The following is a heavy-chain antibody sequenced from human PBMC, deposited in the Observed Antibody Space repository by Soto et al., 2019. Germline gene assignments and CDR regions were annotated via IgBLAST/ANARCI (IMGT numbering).Heavy chain of an antibody. D-gene: IGHD3-10*01. V-gene: IGHV1-2*04. CDR3: ARDLRSGYYYGMDV. CDR2: INPNSGGT. J-gene: IGHJ6*02. Sequence: GASVKVSCKASGYTFTGYYMHWVRQAPGQGLEWKGWINPNSGGTNYAQKFQGWVTMTRDTSISTAYMELSRLRSDDTAVYYCARDLRSGYYYGMDVWGQGTTVTVSS. CDR1: GYTFTGYY.